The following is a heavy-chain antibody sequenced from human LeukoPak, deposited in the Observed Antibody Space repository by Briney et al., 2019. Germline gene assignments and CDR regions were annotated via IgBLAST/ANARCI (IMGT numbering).Heavy chain of an antibody. CDR2: IYYNGNT. V-gene: IGHV4-59*01. D-gene: IGHD2-2*02. CDR3: AREGAAIIDY. Sequence: SETLSLTCTVSGGSISHYYWNWIRQPPVKGLEWIGYIYYNGNTNYNPSLKSRVTISLDTSKNQFSLKLTSVTAADTAVYYCAREGAAIIDYWGQGALVTVSS. CDR1: GGSISHYY. J-gene: IGHJ4*02.